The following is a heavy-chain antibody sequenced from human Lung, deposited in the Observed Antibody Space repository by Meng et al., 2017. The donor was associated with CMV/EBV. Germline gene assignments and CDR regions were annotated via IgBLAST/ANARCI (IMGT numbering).Heavy chain of an antibody. J-gene: IGHJ4*02. V-gene: IGHV4-34*01. Sequence: SETLSLXCAVYGGSFSGYYWSWIRQPPGKGLEWIGEINHSGSTNYNPSLKSRVTISVDTSKNQFSLKLSSVTAADTAVYYCARGGFTYDFWSGYDFDYWGQRTLVTVSS. D-gene: IGHD3-3*01. CDR2: INHSGST. CDR1: GGSFSGYY. CDR3: ARGGFTYDFWSGYDFDY.